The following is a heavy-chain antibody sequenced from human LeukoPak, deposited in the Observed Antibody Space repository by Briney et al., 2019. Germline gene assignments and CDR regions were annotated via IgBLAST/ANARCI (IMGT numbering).Heavy chain of an antibody. CDR3: ARISWYYFDY. Sequence: SETLSLTCTVSGGSISGSSYYWGWIRQPPGRGLEWIGSIYHSGSTYYNPSLKSRVTISLDASKNQFSLKLTSVTAADTAMYYCARISWYYFDYWGQGTLVTVSS. V-gene: IGHV4-39*07. D-gene: IGHD6-13*01. CDR2: IYHSGST. J-gene: IGHJ4*02. CDR1: GGSISGSSYY.